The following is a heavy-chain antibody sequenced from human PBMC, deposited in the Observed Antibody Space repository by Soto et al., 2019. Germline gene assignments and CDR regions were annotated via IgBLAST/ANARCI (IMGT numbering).Heavy chain of an antibody. Sequence: QITLKESGPTLVKPTQTLTLTCIFSGFSFSADGVGVGWIRQPPEKALEWLALIYWDDDTRYRPSLKSRLTITKDSSKNQVVLTMTNMDPVDTATYYCAHAFGGTSWPNDAFDVWGQGTVVTVSS. V-gene: IGHV2-5*02. CDR2: IYWDDDT. D-gene: IGHD3-16*01. J-gene: IGHJ3*01. CDR3: AHAFGGTSWPNDAFDV. CDR1: GFSFSADGVG.